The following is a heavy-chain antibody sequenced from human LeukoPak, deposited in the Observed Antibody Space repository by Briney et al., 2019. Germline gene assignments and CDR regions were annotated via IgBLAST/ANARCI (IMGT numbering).Heavy chain of an antibody. CDR1: GYTFIDHY. J-gene: IGHJ5*02. CDR2: INPKSGGT. V-gene: IGHV1-2*02. Sequence: GASVKVSCKASGYTFIDHYMQWVRQAPGQGLEWVGWINPKSGGTNYAQKFQGRVTMTRDTSISTAYMELSRLRSDDTAVYYCARPYSSSWYWFDPWGQGTLVTVSS. D-gene: IGHD6-13*01. CDR3: ARPYSSSWYWFDP.